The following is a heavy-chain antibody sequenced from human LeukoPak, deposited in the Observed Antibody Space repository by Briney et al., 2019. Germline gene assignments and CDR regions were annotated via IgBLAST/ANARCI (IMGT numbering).Heavy chain of an antibody. D-gene: IGHD3-9*01. CDR2: ISREGGIA. CDR1: GFIFSTYD. V-gene: IGHV3-30-3*01. CDR3: ARHFTTGSIDH. J-gene: IGHJ4*02. Sequence: GGSLRLSCAASGFIFSTYDMHWVRQAPGKGLEWVALISREGGIAYHADSVKGRFTISRDNSKNTLYLQMNSLRADDTAVYYCARHFTTGSIDHWGQGNLVTVSS.